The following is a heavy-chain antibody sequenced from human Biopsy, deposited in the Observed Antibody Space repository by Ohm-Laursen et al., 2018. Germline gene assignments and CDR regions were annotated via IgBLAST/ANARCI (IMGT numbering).Heavy chain of an antibody. CDR2: VYYNGNT. V-gene: IGHV4-59*11. D-gene: IGHD3-16*01. J-gene: IGHJ4*02. Sequence: SDTLPLTCAVSYGSISGHFWSWIRQAPGKGLEWIGYVYYNGNTNYSPSLKSRATISLDTSKDRFSLKLTSVTAADTAVYFCARDSRGGHLNTTLITGKNLDSWGQGILVTVSS. CDR1: YGSISGHF. CDR3: ARDSRGGHLNTTLITGKNLDS.